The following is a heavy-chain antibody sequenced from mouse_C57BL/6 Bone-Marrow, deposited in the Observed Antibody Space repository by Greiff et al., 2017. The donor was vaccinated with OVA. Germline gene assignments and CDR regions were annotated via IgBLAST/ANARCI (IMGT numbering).Heavy chain of an antibody. Sequence: VQLQQPGAELVKPGASVKLSCKASGYTFTSYWMHWVKQRPGQGLEWIGMIHPNSGSTNYNEKFKSKATLTVDKSSSTAYMQLSSLTSEDSAVYNCARIGDRGGYYVYWGQGTLVIVSA. J-gene: IGHJ3*01. CDR3: ARIGDRGGYYVY. V-gene: IGHV1-64*01. CDR1: GYTFTSYW. D-gene: IGHD2-3*01. CDR2: IHPNSGST.